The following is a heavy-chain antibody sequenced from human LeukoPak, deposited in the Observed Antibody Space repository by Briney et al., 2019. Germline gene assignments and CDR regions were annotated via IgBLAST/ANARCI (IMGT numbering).Heavy chain of an antibody. CDR3: QKTAYDILTGYYEEVILDY. Sequence: GGTLRLSCAASGFTFSSYAMSWVRQAPVKELNLISAISGSGGSTYYANSVKGRFTISRDNSKNTLYLQMNSLRAEDTAVFFSQKTAYDILTGYYEEVILDYWGQGTLVTVSS. CDR2: ISGSGGST. V-gene: IGHV3-23*01. D-gene: IGHD3-9*01. J-gene: IGHJ4*02. CDR1: GFTFSSYA.